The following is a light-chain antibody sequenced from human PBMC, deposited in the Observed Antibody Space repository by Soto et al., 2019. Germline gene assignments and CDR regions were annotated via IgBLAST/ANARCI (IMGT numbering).Light chain of an antibody. J-gene: IGKJ1*01. CDR2: GAS. Sequence: EIVLTQSPGTLSLSPGARATLSCRASQSVSRGYLGWYQQKPGQAPRLLMYGASIRAAGVPDRFSGSGSGTEFTLTISRLEPEDFTVYYCHHYETFGQGTKVE. CDR1: QSVSRGY. V-gene: IGKV3-20*01. CDR3: HHYET.